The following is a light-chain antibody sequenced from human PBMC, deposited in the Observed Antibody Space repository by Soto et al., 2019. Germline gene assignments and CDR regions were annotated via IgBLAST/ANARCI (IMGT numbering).Light chain of an antibody. J-gene: IGKJ2*01. CDR1: QSISTE. CDR3: HPGHNWPLT. V-gene: IGKV3-15*01. Sequence: EIVMTQSPATLSVSPGERATLSCRASQSISTELAWYQQKPGQPPRLLIYSASTRATGVPARFTGSGSGSEFTLTISGLQSEDFAVYYCHPGHNWPLTFGQGTRLEI. CDR2: SAS.